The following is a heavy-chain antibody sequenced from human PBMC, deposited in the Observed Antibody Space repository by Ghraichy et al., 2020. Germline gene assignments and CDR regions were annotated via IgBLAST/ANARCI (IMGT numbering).Heavy chain of an antibody. Sequence: SETLSLTCTVSGGSLTNYYWDWIRQSAGRGLEHIGRIHFSGTPKYNPSLKSRVTLSADSSKNQFSLELNSVTAADTAIYFCARSSGSSNLDPPDFWGQGILVTVSS. V-gene: IGHV4-4*07. D-gene: IGHD4/OR15-4a*01. CDR3: ARSSGSSNLDPPDF. CDR1: GGSLTNYY. CDR2: IHFSGTP. J-gene: IGHJ4*02.